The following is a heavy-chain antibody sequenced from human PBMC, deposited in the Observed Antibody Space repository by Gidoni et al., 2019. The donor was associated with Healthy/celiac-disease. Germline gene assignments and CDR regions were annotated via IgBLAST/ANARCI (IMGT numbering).Heavy chain of an antibody. CDR3: ARTGGGNSRFDY. J-gene: IGHJ4*02. Sequence: QVQLVQSGAEVKKPGASVKVSCKASGYTFTNYYMHWVRQAPGQGLEWMGIINPSGGSTSYAQKFQGRVTMTRDTSTSTVNMELSSLRSEDTAVYYCARTGGGNSRFDYWGQGTLVTVSS. CDR2: INPSGGST. D-gene: IGHD2-21*02. CDR1: GYTFTNYY. V-gene: IGHV1-46*01.